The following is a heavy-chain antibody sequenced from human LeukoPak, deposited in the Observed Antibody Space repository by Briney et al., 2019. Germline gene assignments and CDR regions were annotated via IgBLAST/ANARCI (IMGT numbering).Heavy chain of an antibody. CDR2: ITGSGGRT. Sequence: PGGSLRLSCAASGFTFSSYAMNWVRQAPGKGLEWVSAITGSGGRTYYADSVKGRFTISRDNSKNTLYLQMNSLRAEDTAIYYCARRSPGFGGPYDYWGQGTLVTVSS. CDR1: GFTFSSYA. V-gene: IGHV3-23*01. J-gene: IGHJ4*02. CDR3: ARRSPGFGGPYDY. D-gene: IGHD3-10*01.